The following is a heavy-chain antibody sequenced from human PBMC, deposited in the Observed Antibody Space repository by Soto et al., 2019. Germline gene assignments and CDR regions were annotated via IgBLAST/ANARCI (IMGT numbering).Heavy chain of an antibody. J-gene: IGHJ4*02. CDR3: AKEDTRGYLHC. Sequence: QVQLVESGGGVVQPGRSLRLSCAASGFTFSSYGMHWVRQAPGKGLEWVALISYDGTNEYYADSVKGRFTISRDNSKNTLFLQMNSLRAEDTAVYYCAKEDTRGYLHCWGQGALVTVSS. CDR1: GFTFSSYG. CDR2: ISYDGTNE. V-gene: IGHV3-30*18. D-gene: IGHD3-22*01.